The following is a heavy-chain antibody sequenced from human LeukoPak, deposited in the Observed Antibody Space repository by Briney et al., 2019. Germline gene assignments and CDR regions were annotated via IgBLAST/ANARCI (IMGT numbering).Heavy chain of an antibody. CDR2: IYYSGST. CDR1: GGSISSYY. CDR3: ARGIQKYYYDSSGYRRYFYYMDV. D-gene: IGHD3-22*01. Sequence: SETLSLTCTVSGGSISSYYWSWIRQPPGKGLEWIGYIYYSGSTNYNPSLKSRVTISVDTSKNQFSLKLSSVTAADTAVYYCARGIQKYYYDSSGYRRYFYYMDVWGKGTTVTVSS. J-gene: IGHJ6*03. V-gene: IGHV4-59*01.